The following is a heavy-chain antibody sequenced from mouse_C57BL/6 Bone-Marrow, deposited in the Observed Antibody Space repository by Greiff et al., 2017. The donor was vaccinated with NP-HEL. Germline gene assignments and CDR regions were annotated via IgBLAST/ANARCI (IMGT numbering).Heavy chain of an antibody. V-gene: IGHV1-4*01. CDR3: ARYHITGGY. J-gene: IGHJ3*01. CDR1: GYTFTSYT. Sequence: VQLQQSGAELARPGASVKLSCKASGYTFTSYTMHWVKQRPGQGLEWIGYINPSSGYTKYNQKFKDKATLTADKSSSTAYMQLCSLSSGDTAVYYCARYHITGGYWGQGTLVTVSA. D-gene: IGHD1-1*01. CDR2: INPSSGYT.